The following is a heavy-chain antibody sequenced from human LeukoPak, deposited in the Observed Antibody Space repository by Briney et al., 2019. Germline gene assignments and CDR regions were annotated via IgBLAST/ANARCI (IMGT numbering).Heavy chain of an antibody. CDR1: GFTFSTYA. Sequence: GGSLRLSCAASGFTFSTYAMHWVRQAPGKGLEWVAAISYDGPNKRYADSVKGRFTISRDNSKNTLYLQMNSLRAEDTAVYYCARGVRIAVAGYIDYWGQGTLVTVSS. CDR2: ISYDGPNK. J-gene: IGHJ4*02. CDR3: ARGVRIAVAGYIDY. D-gene: IGHD6-19*01. V-gene: IGHV3-30*04.